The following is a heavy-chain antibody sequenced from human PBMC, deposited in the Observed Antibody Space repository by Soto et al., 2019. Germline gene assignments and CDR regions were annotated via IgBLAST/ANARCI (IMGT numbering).Heavy chain of an antibody. CDR1: GFTLSNYA. D-gene: IGHD3-9*01. J-gene: IGHJ4*02. CDR3: AKGGSLTGYFTYDY. Sequence: GSLRLSCATPGFTLSNYAMNWVRQSPGKGLEWVSSISASGDSTYYPESVKGRFTVSRDNSKNTLYLQIDSLRAEDTAVYYCAKGGSLTGYFTYDYWGQGALVTVSS. V-gene: IGHV3-23*01. CDR2: ISASGDST.